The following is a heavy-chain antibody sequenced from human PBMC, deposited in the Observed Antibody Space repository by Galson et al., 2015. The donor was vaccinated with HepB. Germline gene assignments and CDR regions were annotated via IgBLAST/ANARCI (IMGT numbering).Heavy chain of an antibody. CDR3: VTSLIAARSYYMDV. J-gene: IGHJ6*03. CDR2: IRSKDNNYAT. V-gene: IGHV3-73*01. Sequence: SLRLSCAASGFTFGGSTIHWVRQASGKGLEWVGRIRSKDNNYATAYAASVKGTFTISRDDSRNTAYLQMNSLRAEDTAVYYCVTSLIAARSYYMDVWGKGTTVTVSS. CDR1: GFTFGGST. D-gene: IGHD6-6*01.